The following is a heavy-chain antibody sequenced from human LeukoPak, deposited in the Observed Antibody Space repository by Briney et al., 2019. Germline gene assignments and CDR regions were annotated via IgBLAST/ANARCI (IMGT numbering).Heavy chain of an antibody. D-gene: IGHD3-10*01. V-gene: IGHV3-53*01. CDR2: IYSAGDT. CDR1: GFTVSGTY. J-gene: IGHJ6*02. Sequence: PGGSLRLSCAASGFTVSGTYMSWVRQAPGKGLEWVSVIYSAGDTFSADSVKGRFTISRDNSKNTVYLQMNSPRAEDTAVYYCARDGSMVRGVYYYGMDVWGQGTTVTVSS. CDR3: ARDGSMVRGVYYYGMDV.